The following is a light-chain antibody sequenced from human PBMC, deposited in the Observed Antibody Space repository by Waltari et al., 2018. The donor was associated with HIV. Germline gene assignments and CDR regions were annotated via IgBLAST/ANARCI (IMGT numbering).Light chain of an antibody. CDR2: GTS. CDR1: QSLRSTY. Sequence: EIVLTQSPGTLSLSTGERVTLSCGASQSLRSTYLGWHQQRPGQAPRLLIYGTSNRATGIPDRFVGTGSGTNFTLTITRLEPEDFAIYYCQQYAGAPRTFGQGTRLEIK. J-gene: IGKJ5*01. V-gene: IGKV3-20*01. CDR3: QQYAGAPRT.